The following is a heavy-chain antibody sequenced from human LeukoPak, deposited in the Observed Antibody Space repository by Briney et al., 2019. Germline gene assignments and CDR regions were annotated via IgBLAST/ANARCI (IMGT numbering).Heavy chain of an antibody. D-gene: IGHD6-6*01. Sequence: PGGSLRLSCAASGFTFSVYRMNWVRQAPGKGLECVASIGSSGSYIYHADSVKGRFTISRDNAKNSLYLQMNSLRVEDTAVYYCSRSSEYSTSSGQNLWGQGTLVTVSS. CDR1: GFTFSVYR. V-gene: IGHV3-21*01. CDR3: SRSSEYSTSSGQNL. J-gene: IGHJ4*02. CDR2: IGSSGSYI.